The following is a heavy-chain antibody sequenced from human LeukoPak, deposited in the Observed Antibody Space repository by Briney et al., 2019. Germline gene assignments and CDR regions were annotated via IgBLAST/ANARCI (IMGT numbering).Heavy chain of an antibody. D-gene: IGHD1-14*01. V-gene: IGHV1-69*05. CDR2: IIPIFGTA. J-gene: IGHJ6*02. CDR3: ASDTGNGMDV. Sequence: SVKVSCKASGGTFSSYAISWVRQAPGQGLEWMGGIIPIFGTANYAQKLQGRVTMTTDTSTSTAYMELRSLRSDDTAVYYCASDTGNGMDVWGQGTTVTVSS. CDR1: GGTFSSYA.